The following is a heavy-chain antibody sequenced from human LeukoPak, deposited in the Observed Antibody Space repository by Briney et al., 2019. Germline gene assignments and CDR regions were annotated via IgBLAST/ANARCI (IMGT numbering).Heavy chain of an antibody. CDR2: INPSGGST. V-gene: IGHV1-46*01. CDR1: GYTFTSYY. CDR3: ARGDYYDSSGYYDGGDFDY. D-gene: IGHD3-22*01. J-gene: IGHJ4*02. Sequence: ASVKVSCKASGYTFTSYYMHWVRQAPGQGLEWMGIINPSGGSTSYAQKFQGRVTMTRDTSTSTVYMELSSLRSEDTAVYYCARGDYYDSSGYYDGGDFDYWGQGTLVTVSS.